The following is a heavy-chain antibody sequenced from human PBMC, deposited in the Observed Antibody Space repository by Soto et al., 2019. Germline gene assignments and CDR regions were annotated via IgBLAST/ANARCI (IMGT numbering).Heavy chain of an antibody. V-gene: IGHV3-9*01. D-gene: IGHD5-18*01. CDR3: AKATSWRISPAMDYFDY. CDR2: ISWNSGSI. CDR1: GFTFDDYA. J-gene: IGHJ4*02. Sequence: PGGSLRLSCAASGFTFDDYAMHWVRQAPGKGLEWVSGISWNSGSIGYADSVKGRFTISRDNAKNSLYLQMNSLRAEDTALYYCAKATSWRISPAMDYFDYWGQGTLVTVSS.